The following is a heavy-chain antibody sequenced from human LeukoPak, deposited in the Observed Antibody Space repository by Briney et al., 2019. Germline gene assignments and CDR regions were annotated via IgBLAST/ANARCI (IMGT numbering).Heavy chain of an antibody. CDR1: GGSFSGYY. CDR3: ARAEETTYYYDSSGYYKFDY. Sequence: PSETLSLTCAVYGGSFSGYYWSWIRQPPGKGLEWIGEISHSGSTNYNPSLKSRVTISVDTSKNQFSLKLSSVTAADTAVYYCARAEETTYYYDSSGYYKFDYWGQGTLVTVSS. J-gene: IGHJ4*02. D-gene: IGHD3-22*01. V-gene: IGHV4-34*01. CDR2: ISHSGST.